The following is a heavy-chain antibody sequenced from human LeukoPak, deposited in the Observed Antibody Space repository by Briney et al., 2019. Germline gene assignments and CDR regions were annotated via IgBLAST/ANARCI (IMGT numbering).Heavy chain of an antibody. Sequence: PGGSLRLSCAASGFTFSSYSMNWVRQAPGKGREWVSSISSSSSYIYYADSGKGRFTISRDNANNSLYLQMNSLRAEDTAVYYCARASGRSYYYGSGSIGIFDYWGQGTLVTVSS. CDR1: GFTFSSYS. CDR2: ISSSSSYI. J-gene: IGHJ4*02. D-gene: IGHD3-10*01. V-gene: IGHV3-21*01. CDR3: ARASGRSYYYGSGSIGIFDY.